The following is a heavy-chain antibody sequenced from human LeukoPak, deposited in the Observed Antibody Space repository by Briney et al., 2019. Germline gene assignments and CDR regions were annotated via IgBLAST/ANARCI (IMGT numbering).Heavy chain of an antibody. J-gene: IGHJ4*02. CDR1: TDTSTKSY. Sequence: ASVKISCKASTDTSTKSYIHWVRQAPGQGLEWMGTISPSTDILSYAQNFQGRVTMTRDTSTSTVYFELSSLRSEDTAVYYCAARTSYYTGFDYWGQGTLVTVSS. CDR3: AARTSYYTGFDY. D-gene: IGHD3/OR15-3a*01. V-gene: IGHV1-46*01. CDR2: ISPSTDIL.